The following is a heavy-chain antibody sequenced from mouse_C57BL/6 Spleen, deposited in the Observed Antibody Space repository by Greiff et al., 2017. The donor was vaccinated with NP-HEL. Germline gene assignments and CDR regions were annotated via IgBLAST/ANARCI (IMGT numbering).Heavy chain of an antibody. Sequence: EVKLVESGPELVKPGASVKISCKASGYSFTGYYMNWVKQSPEKSLEWIGEINPSTGGTTYNQKFKAKATLTVDKSSSTAYMQLKSLTSEDSAVYYCASPGGFAYWGQGTLVTVSA. CDR2: INPSTGGT. CDR3: ASPGGFAY. CDR1: GYSFTGYY. V-gene: IGHV1-42*01. J-gene: IGHJ3*01.